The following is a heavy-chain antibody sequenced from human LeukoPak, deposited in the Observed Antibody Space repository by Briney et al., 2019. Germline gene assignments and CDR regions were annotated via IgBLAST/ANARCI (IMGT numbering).Heavy chain of an antibody. CDR3: ARVGGSYSDFDY. D-gene: IGHD1-26*01. Sequence: SETLSLTCTVSGGSISSSSLYWDWIRQPPGKGLEWIGTVYYSGSTYYNPSLKSRVTISVDTSKNQFSLKLSSVTAADTAVYYCARVGGSYSDFDYWGQGTLVTVSS. CDR2: VYYSGST. J-gene: IGHJ4*02. CDR1: GGSISSSSLY. V-gene: IGHV4-39*01.